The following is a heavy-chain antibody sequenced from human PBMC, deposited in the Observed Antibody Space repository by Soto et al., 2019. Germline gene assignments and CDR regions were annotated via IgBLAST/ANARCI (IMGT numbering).Heavy chain of an antibody. V-gene: IGHV1-18*01. D-gene: IGHD1-7*01. CDR2: ISAYNGNT. CDR1: GYTFTSYG. CDR3: ARVPGELELPSYFDY. J-gene: IGHJ4*02. Sequence: ASVKVSCKASGYTFTSYGISWVRQAPGQGLEWMGWISAYNGNTNYAQKLQGRVTMTTDTSTSTAYMELRSLRSDDTAVYYCARVPGELELPSYFDYWGQGTLVTVSS.